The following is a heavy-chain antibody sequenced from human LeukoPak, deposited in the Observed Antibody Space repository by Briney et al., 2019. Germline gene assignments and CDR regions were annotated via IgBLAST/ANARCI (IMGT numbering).Heavy chain of an antibody. D-gene: IGHD3-10*01. J-gene: IGHJ4*02. CDR2: IRGSGDTT. CDR1: GFMFRSYV. Sequence: HPGGSLRLSCAASGFMFRSYVMSWVRLAPGKGLEWVSSIRGSGDTTYYPDSVKGRFSISRDNSRNTLYLQMNSLRAEDTAVYYCAKGAYYSGSGSSWFFDYWGEGALVTVSS. CDR3: AKGAYYSGSGSSWFFDY. V-gene: IGHV3-23*01.